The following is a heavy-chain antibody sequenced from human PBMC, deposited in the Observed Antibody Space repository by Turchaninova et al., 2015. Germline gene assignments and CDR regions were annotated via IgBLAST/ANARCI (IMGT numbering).Heavy chain of an antibody. D-gene: IGHD5-12*01. V-gene: IGHV1-18*01. CDR1: GYTFTSYG. Sequence: QVQLEQSGDEVKKPGASVKVSCKTSGYTFTSYGISWVRQAPGPGLEEMGWSSAQKGKTKYAQDLQDRVVMTIETTKRTAYMELRSLRSEDTALYFCVRDQEKSYEPLDYWGQGTLVTVSS. J-gene: IGHJ4*02. CDR2: SSAQKGKT. CDR3: VRDQEKSYEPLDY.